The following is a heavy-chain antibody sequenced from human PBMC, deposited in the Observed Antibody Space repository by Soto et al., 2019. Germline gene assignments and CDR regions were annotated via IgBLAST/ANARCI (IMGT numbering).Heavy chain of an antibody. CDR1: GYTFTGYY. J-gene: IGHJ6*02. Sequence: GASVKVSCKASGYTFTGYYMHWVRQAPGQGLEWMGWINPNSGGTNYAQKFQGRVTMTRDTSISTAYMELSRLRSDETAVYYCERVVNRDYGMDVWGQGTTVTVSS. CDR3: ERVVNRDYGMDV. D-gene: IGHD2-2*01. V-gene: IGHV1-2*02. CDR2: INPNSGGT.